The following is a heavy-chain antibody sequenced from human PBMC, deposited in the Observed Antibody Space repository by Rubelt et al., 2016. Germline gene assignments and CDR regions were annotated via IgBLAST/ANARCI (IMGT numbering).Heavy chain of an antibody. D-gene: IGHD6-19*01. CDR3: ARADPTVGYSSGWSISGPYYFDY. CDR2: INHSGST. V-gene: IGHV4-34*01. Sequence: GPGLVKPSETLSLTCAVYGGSFSGYYWSWIRQPPGKGLEWIGEINHSGSTNYNPSLKSRVTISVDTSKNQFALKLRSVTAADTAVYYCARADPTVGYSSGWSISGPYYFDYWGQGTLVTVSS. CDR1: GGSFSGYY. J-gene: IGHJ4*02.